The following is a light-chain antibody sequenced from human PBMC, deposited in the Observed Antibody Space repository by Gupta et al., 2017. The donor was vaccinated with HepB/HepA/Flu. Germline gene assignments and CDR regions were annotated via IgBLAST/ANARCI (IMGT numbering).Light chain of an antibody. J-gene: IGKJ4*01. CDR3: QQYDNLPFT. CDR2: DAS. Sequence: DIQMTHSPSSLSASVGDRVTITCQASQEISNYLNWYQQKPGKAPKLLIYDASNVETGVSSRFSGSGSGTDFTFTISSLQPEDIAKYYCQQYDNLPFTFGRGTKVEIK. V-gene: IGKV1-33*01. CDR1: QEISNY.